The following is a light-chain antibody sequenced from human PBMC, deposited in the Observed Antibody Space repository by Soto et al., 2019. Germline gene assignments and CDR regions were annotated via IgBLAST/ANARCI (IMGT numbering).Light chain of an antibody. V-gene: IGLV1-44*01. CDR2: SDN. CDR1: SSNIGSHT. Sequence: QSVLTQPYSASGTPGQRVTISCSGSSSNIGSHTLNWYQQLPGSAPSLLIYSDNQRPSGVPDRFSGSTSGTSASLAISGLQSEDDDEYYCAAWDDTLNAAVFGGGTKLTVL. CDR3: AAWDDTLNAAV. J-gene: IGLJ2*01.